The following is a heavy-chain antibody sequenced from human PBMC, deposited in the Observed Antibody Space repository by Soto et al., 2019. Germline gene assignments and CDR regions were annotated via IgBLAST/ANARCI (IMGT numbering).Heavy chain of an antibody. V-gene: IGHV1-18*01. J-gene: IGHJ4*02. Sequence: QVHLVQSGAEVKKPGASVKVSCKGSGYDFTTYGITWVRQAPGQGLEWMAWISAHNGNTDYAQKLQGRVTVPRDTSTSTAYMGLRSLRSDDTAVYYCARGRYGDYWGQGALVTVSS. CDR1: GYDFTTYG. CDR2: ISAHNGNT. CDR3: ARGRYGDY. D-gene: IGHD1-1*01.